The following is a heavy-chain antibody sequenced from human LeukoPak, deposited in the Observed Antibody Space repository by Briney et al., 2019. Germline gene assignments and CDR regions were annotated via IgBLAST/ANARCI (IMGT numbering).Heavy chain of an antibody. CDR3: ARERGGSVFDY. Sequence: SETLSLTCTVSGGSISSYYWSWIRQPPGKGLEWIGYIYYSGSTNYKPSLKSRVTISVDTSKNQFSLKLSSVTAADTAVYYCARERGGSVFDYWGQGTLVTVSS. D-gene: IGHD2-15*01. CDR2: IYYSGST. V-gene: IGHV4-59*01. CDR1: GGSISSYY. J-gene: IGHJ4*02.